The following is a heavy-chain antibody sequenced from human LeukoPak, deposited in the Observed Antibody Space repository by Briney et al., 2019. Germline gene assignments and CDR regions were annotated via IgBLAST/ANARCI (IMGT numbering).Heavy chain of an antibody. V-gene: IGHV3-30*07. J-gene: IGHJ3*02. CDR2: ISYDGSNK. D-gene: IGHD3-10*01. CDR1: GFTFSSYA. Sequence: PGRSLRLSCAASGFTFSSYAMHWVRQAPGKGLEWVAVISYDGSNKYYADSVKGRFTISRDNSKNTLYLQMNSLRAEDTAVYYCAREVTMVRGKLTYAFDIWGQGTMVTVSS. CDR3: AREVTMVRGKLTYAFDI.